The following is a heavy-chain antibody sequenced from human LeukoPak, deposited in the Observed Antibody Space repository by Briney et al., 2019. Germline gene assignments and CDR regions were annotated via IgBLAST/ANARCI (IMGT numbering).Heavy chain of an antibody. J-gene: IGHJ6*03. Sequence: ASVKVSCKASGGTFSSYSISWVRQAPGQGLEWMGGIIPIFGTANYAQKFQGRVTITTDESTSTAYMELSSLRSEDTAVYYCARVPLPTIFGVVEYYYMDVWGKGTTVTVSS. CDR1: GGTFSSYS. CDR3: ARVPLPTIFGVVEYYYMDV. V-gene: IGHV1-69*05. D-gene: IGHD3-3*01. CDR2: IIPIFGTA.